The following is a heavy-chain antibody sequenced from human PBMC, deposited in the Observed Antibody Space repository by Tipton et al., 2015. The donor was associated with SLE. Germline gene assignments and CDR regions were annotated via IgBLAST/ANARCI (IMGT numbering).Heavy chain of an antibody. D-gene: IGHD2-2*02. J-gene: IGHJ6*02. Sequence: TLSLTCAVYGGSISSGDYYWSWIRQPPGKGLEWIEYIYYSGSTYYNPSLKSRVTISVDTSKNQFSLKLSSVTAADTAVYYCARARVVPAAIGAGYYYGMDVWGQGTTVTVSS. CDR1: GGSISSGDYY. CDR2: IYYSGST. V-gene: IGHV4-30-4*08. CDR3: ARARVVPAAIGAGYYYGMDV.